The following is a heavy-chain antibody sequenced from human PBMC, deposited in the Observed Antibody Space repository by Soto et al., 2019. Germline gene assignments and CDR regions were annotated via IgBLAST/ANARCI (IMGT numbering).Heavy chain of an antibody. V-gene: IGHV4-4*02. Sequence: QVQLQESGPGLVRPSGTVSLTCAVSGLSISSDNWWSWVRQPPGKGLEWIGEIHHSGSTNYNPSLKSRVTMSVVPSKDLFSLTLNSVTAADTAFYYCARDQGSHPGDWGQGTLVSGSS. CDR1: GLSISSDNW. CDR3: ARDQGSHPGD. J-gene: IGHJ4*02. CDR2: IHHSGST. D-gene: IGHD6-13*01.